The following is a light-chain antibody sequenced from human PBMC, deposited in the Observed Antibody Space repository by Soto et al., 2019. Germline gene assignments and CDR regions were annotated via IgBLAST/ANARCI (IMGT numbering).Light chain of an antibody. CDR2: GAS. Sequence: AIQMTQSPSSLSASVGDRVTITCRASQGIRNDLGWYQQKPGKAPTLLIYGASTLQSGVPSRFSGSGSGTDFTLTIYSLQPEDFATYYCLQDYNYPRTFGQGTKVEIK. CDR1: QGIRND. CDR3: LQDYNYPRT. V-gene: IGKV1-6*01. J-gene: IGKJ1*01.